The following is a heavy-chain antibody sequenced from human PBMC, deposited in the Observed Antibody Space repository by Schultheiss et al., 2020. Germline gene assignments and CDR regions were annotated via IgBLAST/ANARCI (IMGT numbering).Heavy chain of an antibody. CDR3: ARLDYYGSGSQDDY. V-gene: IGHV4-38-2*01. CDR2: IYHSGST. Sequence: SQTLSLTCAVYGGSFSGYYWGWIRQPPGKGLEWIGSIYHSGSTYYNPSLKSRVTISVDTSKNQFSLKLSSVTAADTAVYYCARLDYYGSGSQDDYWGQGTLVTVSS. D-gene: IGHD3-10*01. J-gene: IGHJ4*02. CDR1: GGSFSGYY.